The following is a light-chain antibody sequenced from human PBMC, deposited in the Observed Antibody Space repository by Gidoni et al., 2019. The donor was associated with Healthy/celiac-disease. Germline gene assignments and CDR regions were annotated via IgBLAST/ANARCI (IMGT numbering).Light chain of an antibody. CDR3: QQYGSSPFT. V-gene: IGKV3-20*01. Sequence: EIVLTQSPGTLSLSPGERATPSCRASQSFSSSYLAWYQQKPGQAPRLLIYGASSRATGIPDRCSGSGSGTDFTLTISRLEPEDFAVYYCQQYGSSPFTFGPGTKVDIK. CDR1: QSFSSSY. J-gene: IGKJ3*01. CDR2: GAS.